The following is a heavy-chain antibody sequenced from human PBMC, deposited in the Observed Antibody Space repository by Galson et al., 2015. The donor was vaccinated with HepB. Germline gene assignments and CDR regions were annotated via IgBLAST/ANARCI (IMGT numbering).Heavy chain of an antibody. V-gene: IGHV3-11*05. CDR3: ARDLMGYDFWSGYGNNWFDP. CDR2: ISSSSSYT. CDR1: GFTFSDYY. D-gene: IGHD3-3*01. J-gene: IGHJ5*02. Sequence: SLRLSCAASGFTFSDYYMSWIRQAPGKGLEWVSYISSSSSYTNYADSVKGRFTISRDNAKNSLYLQMNSLRAEDTAVYYCARDLMGYDFWSGYGNNWFDPWGQGTLVTVSS.